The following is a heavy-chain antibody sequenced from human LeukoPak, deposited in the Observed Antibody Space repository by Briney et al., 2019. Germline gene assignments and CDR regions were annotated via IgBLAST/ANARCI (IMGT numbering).Heavy chain of an antibody. CDR2: ISGGGDIT. Sequence: GGSLRLSCAASGFNFANHAMSWARQTPGKDLEWVSAISGGGDITYYADSVKGRFTISRDNSKDTLFLQMHSLRPGDTAVYYCVREDTPATANYWGQGTLVTISS. CDR3: VREDTPATANY. J-gene: IGHJ4*02. CDR1: GFNFANHA. V-gene: IGHV3-23*01. D-gene: IGHD2-21*02.